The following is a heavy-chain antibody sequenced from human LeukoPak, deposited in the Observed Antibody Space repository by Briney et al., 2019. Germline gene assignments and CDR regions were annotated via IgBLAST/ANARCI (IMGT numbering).Heavy chain of an antibody. CDR2: INPSGGST. CDR1: GYTFSSYY. V-gene: IGHV1-46*01. J-gene: IGHJ4*02. CDR3: ARAPYYDSSGSQFDY. Sequence: GASVKVSCKAPGYTFSSYYIHWVRQAPGQGLEWMGIINPSGGSTTYAQKFQGRVTMTRDTSTSTVYMELSSLRSEDTAVYYCARAPYYDSSGSQFDYWGQGTLVTVSS. D-gene: IGHD3-22*01.